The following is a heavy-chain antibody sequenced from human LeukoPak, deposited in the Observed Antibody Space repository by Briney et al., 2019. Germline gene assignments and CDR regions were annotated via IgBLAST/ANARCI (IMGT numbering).Heavy chain of an antibody. CDR2: INHSGST. Sequence: SETLSLTCAVYGGSFSGYYWSWIRQPPGKGLEWIGEINHSGSTNYNPSLKSRVTISVDTSKNQFSLKLSSVTAADTAVYYCARHGFYYYYYSMDVWGQGTTVTVSS. D-gene: IGHD4-17*01. V-gene: IGHV4-34*01. CDR3: ARHGFYYYYYSMDV. CDR1: GGSFSGYY. J-gene: IGHJ6*02.